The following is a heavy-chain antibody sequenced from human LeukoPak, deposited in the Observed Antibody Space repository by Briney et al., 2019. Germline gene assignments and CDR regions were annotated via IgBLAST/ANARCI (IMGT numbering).Heavy chain of an antibody. CDR2: IYTSGST. D-gene: IGHD2-21*02. V-gene: IGHV4-4*07. J-gene: IGHJ4*02. Sequence: SETLSLTCTVSGGSISSYYWSWIRQPAGKGLEWIGRIYTSGSTNYNPSLKSRVTMSVDTFKNQFSLKLSSVTAADTAVYYCAREPIVVVTDYYFDYWGQGTLVTVSS. CDR3: AREPIVVVTDYYFDY. CDR1: GGSISSYY.